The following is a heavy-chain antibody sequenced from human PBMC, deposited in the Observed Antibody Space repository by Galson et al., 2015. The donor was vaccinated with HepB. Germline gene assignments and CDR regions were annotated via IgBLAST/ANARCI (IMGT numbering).Heavy chain of an antibody. Sequence: SLRLSCAASGFTFSSYSMNWVRQAPGKGLEWVSSISSSSGYIYYADSVKGRFTISRDNAKNSLYLQMNSLRAEDTAVYYCARDGGGVLLWFGELSNYYYGMDVWGQGTTVTVSS. J-gene: IGHJ6*02. CDR3: ARDGGGVLLWFGELSNYYYGMDV. D-gene: IGHD3-10*01. CDR2: ISSSSGYI. V-gene: IGHV3-21*01. CDR1: GFTFSSYS.